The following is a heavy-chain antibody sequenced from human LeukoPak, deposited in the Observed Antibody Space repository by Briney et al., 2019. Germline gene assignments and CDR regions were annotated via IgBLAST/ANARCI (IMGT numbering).Heavy chain of an antibody. CDR3: ARGGSGYSYGKIDS. Sequence: GGSLRLSCAASGFTFSSYAMSWVRQAPGKGLEWVSAISGSGGSTYYADSVKGRFTISRDNSKNTLYLQMNSLRAEDTAVYYCARGGSGYSYGKIDSWGQGILVTVSS. V-gene: IGHV3-23*01. D-gene: IGHD5-18*01. CDR2: ISGSGGST. J-gene: IGHJ4*02. CDR1: GFTFSSYA.